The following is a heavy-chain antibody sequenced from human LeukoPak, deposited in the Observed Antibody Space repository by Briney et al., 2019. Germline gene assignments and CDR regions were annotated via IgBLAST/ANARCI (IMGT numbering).Heavy chain of an antibody. J-gene: IGHJ4*02. CDR3: ARQAREWELHY. CDR1: GFTVSSNY. CDR2: IYSGGST. Sequence: GGSLRLSCAASGFTVSSNYMSWVRQAPGKGLEWVSVIYSGGSTYYADSVKGRFTISRDNSKNTLYLQMNSLRAEDTAVYYCARQAREWELHYWGQGTLVTVSS. V-gene: IGHV3-66*04. D-gene: IGHD1-26*01.